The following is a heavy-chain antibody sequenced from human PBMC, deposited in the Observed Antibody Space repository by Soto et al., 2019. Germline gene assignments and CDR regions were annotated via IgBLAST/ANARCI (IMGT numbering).Heavy chain of an antibody. CDR2: ISYDGSNK. CDR3: SRDSVEYQLLAEPTNTNWFDP. CDR1: GFTFSSYA. D-gene: IGHD2-2*01. Sequence: QVQLVESGGGVVQPGRSLRLSCAASGFTFSSYAMHWVRQAPGKGLEWVAVISYDGSNKYYADSVKGRFTISRDNSKNTLYLQMNSLRAEDTAVYYCSRDSVEYQLLAEPTNTNWFDPCGQGTLVTVSS. J-gene: IGHJ5*02. V-gene: IGHV3-30-3*01.